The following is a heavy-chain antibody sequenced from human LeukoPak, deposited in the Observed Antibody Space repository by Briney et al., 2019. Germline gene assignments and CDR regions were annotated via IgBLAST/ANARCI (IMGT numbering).Heavy chain of an antibody. J-gene: IGHJ4*02. CDR3: ARVSGAGQFDY. CDR1: GGSFSGYY. CDR2: INHSGST. Sequence: SETLSLTCAVYGGSFSGYYWSWIRQPPGKGLEWIGEINHSGSTNYNPSLKSRVTISVDTSKNQFSLKLSSVTAADTAVYYCARVSGAGQFDYWGQGTLVTVSS. V-gene: IGHV4-34*01.